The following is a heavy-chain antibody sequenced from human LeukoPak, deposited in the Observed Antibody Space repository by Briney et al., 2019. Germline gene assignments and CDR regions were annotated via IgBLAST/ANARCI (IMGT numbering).Heavy chain of an antibody. J-gene: IGHJ5*02. Sequence: SETLSLTRTVSGGSISSYYWSWIRQPPGKGLEWIGFISYSGTTNYNPSLKSRVTILVDTSKKQFSLKLSSVTAADTAVYYCARGGSGYDWFDPWGQGTLVTVSS. V-gene: IGHV4-59*01. D-gene: IGHD5-12*01. CDR3: ARGGSGYDWFDP. CDR1: GGSISSYY. CDR2: ISYSGTT.